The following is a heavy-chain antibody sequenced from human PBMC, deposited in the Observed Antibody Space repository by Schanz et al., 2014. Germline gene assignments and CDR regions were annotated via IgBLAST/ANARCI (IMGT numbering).Heavy chain of an antibody. CDR1: GFAFRSYA. CDR3: ARDLISSGWYG. Sequence: AQLVESGGGVVQPGRSLRLSCAASGFAFRSYAMHWVRQAPGKGLEWVSYISNSGTTIYYADSVKGRFTISRDNAKNSLYLQMNSLRVEDTAVYYCARDLISSGWYGWGQGTLVTVSS. D-gene: IGHD6-19*01. J-gene: IGHJ4*02. CDR2: ISNSGTTI. V-gene: IGHV3-48*03.